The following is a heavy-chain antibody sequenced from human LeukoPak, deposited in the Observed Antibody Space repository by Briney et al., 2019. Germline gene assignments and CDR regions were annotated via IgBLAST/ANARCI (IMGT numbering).Heavy chain of an antibody. CDR1: GFTFSYYY. J-gene: IGHJ4*02. V-gene: IGHV3-11*03. Sequence: PGGSLRLSCAASGFTFSYYYMSWLRQAPGKGLEWVSYISSSSSYTNYADSMKGRFTISRDNAKNSLYLQMTSLRAEDTAVYYGARNPRGMATGFDYWGQGTLVTVSS. CDR2: ISSSSSYT. CDR3: ARNPRGMATGFDY. D-gene: IGHD5-12*01.